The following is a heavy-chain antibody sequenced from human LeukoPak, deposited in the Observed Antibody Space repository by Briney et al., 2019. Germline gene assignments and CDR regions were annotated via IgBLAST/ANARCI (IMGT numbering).Heavy chain of an antibody. D-gene: IGHD5-12*01. CDR3: VRSGYDYDWFDS. V-gene: IGHV1-69*08. Sequence: SVKVSRKASGGSFSDYSISWVRQAPGQGLEWMGRIIAILDTAHYAQKFQGRFTITADKSTTTVYMELSSLRSDDTAVYYCVRSGYDYDWFDSWGQGTLVTVSS. CDR1: GGSFSDYS. CDR2: IIAILDTA. J-gene: IGHJ5*01.